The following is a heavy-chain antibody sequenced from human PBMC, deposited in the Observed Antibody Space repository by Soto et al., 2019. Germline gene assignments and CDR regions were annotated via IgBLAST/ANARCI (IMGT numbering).Heavy chain of an antibody. CDR3: ARGVRAAGEVCGY. D-gene: IGHD6-13*01. Sequence: RWPHQAPGQGLEGMGWISACNGNTNYAQRLQGRVTMTTDTSTSTAYMELRSLRSDDTAVYYCARGVRAAGEVCGYWGQGTPVIV. V-gene: IGHV1-18*01. CDR2: ISACNGNT. J-gene: IGHJ4*02.